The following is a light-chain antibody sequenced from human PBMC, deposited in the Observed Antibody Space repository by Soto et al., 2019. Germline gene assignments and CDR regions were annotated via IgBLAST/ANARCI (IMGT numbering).Light chain of an antibody. J-gene: IGLJ2*01. CDR1: SSDVGGYNY. Sequence: QSALTQPPSASGSPGQSVTISCTGTSSDVGGYNYVSWYQQHPDKPPKLMIYEVSQRPSGVPDRFSGSKSGNTASLTVSGLQAEDEANYYCSSNTGSNNFVVFGGGTQLTVL. V-gene: IGLV2-8*01. CDR2: EVS. CDR3: SSNTGSNNFVV.